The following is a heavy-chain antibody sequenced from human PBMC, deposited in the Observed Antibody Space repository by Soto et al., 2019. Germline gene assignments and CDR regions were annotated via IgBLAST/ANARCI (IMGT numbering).Heavy chain of an antibody. CDR1: GGTFRSYS. Sequence: QVQLVQSGAEVKKPGSSVKVSCKASGGTFRSYSINWVRQAPGQGLEWTGEIIPIFGTANYAQKFQGRVTITADESTSTAYMELSSLRSEDTAVYYCARDGGRHSGGIAYWGQGTLVTVSS. J-gene: IGHJ4*02. V-gene: IGHV1-69*01. CDR2: IIPIFGTA. D-gene: IGHD1-26*01. CDR3: ARDGGRHSGGIAY.